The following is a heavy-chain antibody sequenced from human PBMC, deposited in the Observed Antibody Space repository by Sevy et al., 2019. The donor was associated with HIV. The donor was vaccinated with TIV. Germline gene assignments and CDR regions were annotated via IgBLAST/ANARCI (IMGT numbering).Heavy chain of an antibody. D-gene: IGHD3-16*02. CDR1: GFTFGDYA. Sequence: GGSLRLSCTASGFTFGDYAMCWFRQAPGKGLEWVGFIRSKAYGGTTEYAASVKGRFTISRDDSKSIAYLQMNSLKTEDTAVYYCTRGHMITFGGVIAGGAFDIWGQGTMVTVSS. CDR3: TRGHMITFGGVIAGGAFDI. V-gene: IGHV3-49*03. J-gene: IGHJ3*02. CDR2: IRSKAYGGTT.